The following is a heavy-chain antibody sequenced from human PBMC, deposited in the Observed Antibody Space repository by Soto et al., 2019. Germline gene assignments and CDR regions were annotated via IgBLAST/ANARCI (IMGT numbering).Heavy chain of an antibody. J-gene: IGHJ4*02. Sequence: HPGGSLRLSCVASGFTFSSYWMSWVRQAPGKGLEWVANIKQDGSEKHYVDSAKGRFTISRDNAKSSLYLQMNSLRAEDTAVYYCARALVVVTEYFDHWGQGILVTVSS. V-gene: IGHV3-7*03. D-gene: IGHD3-22*01. CDR3: ARALVVVTEYFDH. CDR2: IKQDGSEK. CDR1: GFTFSSYW.